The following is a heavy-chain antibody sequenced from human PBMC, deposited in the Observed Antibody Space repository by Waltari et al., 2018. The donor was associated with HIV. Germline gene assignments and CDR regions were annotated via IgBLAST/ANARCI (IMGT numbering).Heavy chain of an antibody. J-gene: IGHJ4*02. D-gene: IGHD3-3*01. CDR1: GFTFRGFG. CDR2: IRHDDSNR. V-gene: IGHV3-30*02. CDR3: GKDSNYFYDSTGYYCDF. Sequence: QVRLVESGGGVVPPGGSLRLPCAASGFTFRGFGLHWVRQAPGQGLWWVAFIRHDDSNRYYRDSVKGRFTISRDNSKNTVDLQMNNLKAEDTAVYYCGKDSNYFYDSTGYYCDFWGQGTLVTVSS.